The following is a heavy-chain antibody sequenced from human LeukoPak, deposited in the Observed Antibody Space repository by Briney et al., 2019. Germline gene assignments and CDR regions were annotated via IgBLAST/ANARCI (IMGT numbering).Heavy chain of an antibody. CDR1: GFTFSNYW. J-gene: IGHJ4*01. D-gene: IGHD4-17*01. Sequence: GGSLRLSCAASGFTFSNYWMHWVRQAPDKGLMWVSRIRTDGDTSYADSVRGRFTISRDNSKNTLYLQMNSLRAEDTAVYYCARDARVGDPLDYWGHGTLVTVSS. CDR2: IRTDGDT. CDR3: ARDARVGDPLDY. V-gene: IGHV3-74*01.